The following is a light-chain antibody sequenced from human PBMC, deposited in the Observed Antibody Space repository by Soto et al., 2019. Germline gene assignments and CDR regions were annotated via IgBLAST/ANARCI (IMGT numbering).Light chain of an antibody. CDR3: QQRSNWHPIT. CDR2: DAS. J-gene: IGKJ5*01. CDR1: QSVSSY. V-gene: IGKV3-11*01. Sequence: EIVLTQSPATLSLSPGERATLSCRASQSVSSYLAWYQQKPGQAPRLLIYDASNRATGIPARFSGSGSGTDVTLSISSLEPEDFAVYYCQQRSNWHPITFGQGTRLDIK.